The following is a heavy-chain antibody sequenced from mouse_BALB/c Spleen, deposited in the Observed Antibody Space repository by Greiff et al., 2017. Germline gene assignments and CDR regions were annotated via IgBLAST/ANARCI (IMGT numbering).Heavy chain of an antibody. D-gene: IGHD1-1*01. CDR3: ARWAVGYYAMDY. V-gene: IGHV5-17*02. CDR1: GFTFSSFG. J-gene: IGHJ4*01. Sequence: EVNVVESGGGLVQPGGSRKLSCAASGFTFSSFGMHWVRQAPEKGLEWVAYISSGSSTIYYADTVKGRFTISRDNPKNTLFLQMTRLWSEDTAMYYGARWAVGYYAMDYWGQGTSVTVSS. CDR2: ISSGSSTI.